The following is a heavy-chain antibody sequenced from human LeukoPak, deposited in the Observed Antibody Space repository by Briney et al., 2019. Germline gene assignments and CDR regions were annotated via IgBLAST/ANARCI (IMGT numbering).Heavy chain of an antibody. V-gene: IGHV1-18*01. CDR2: ISAYNGNT. J-gene: IGHJ6*02. Sequence: ASVKVSCKASGYTFTSYGISWVRQAPGQGLEWMGWISAYNGNTNYAQKLQGRVTMTTDTSTSTAYMELRSLRSDDTAVYYCARDVLWFGELPDGMDVWGQGTTVTVSS. D-gene: IGHD3-10*01. CDR1: GYTFTSYG. CDR3: ARDVLWFGELPDGMDV.